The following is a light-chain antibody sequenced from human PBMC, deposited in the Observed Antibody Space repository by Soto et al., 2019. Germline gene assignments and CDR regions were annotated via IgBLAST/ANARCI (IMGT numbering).Light chain of an antibody. Sequence: QSALTQPPSASGSPGRSVTISCTGASSDVGTYNYVSWYQQHPGKAPKLIMYEVNKRPSGVPDRFSGSKFGNTASLTVSGLQAEDDADYYCSSYAGNNIYVFGTGTKVTVL. CDR2: EVN. V-gene: IGLV2-8*01. J-gene: IGLJ1*01. CDR3: SSYAGNNIYV. CDR1: SSDVGTYNY.